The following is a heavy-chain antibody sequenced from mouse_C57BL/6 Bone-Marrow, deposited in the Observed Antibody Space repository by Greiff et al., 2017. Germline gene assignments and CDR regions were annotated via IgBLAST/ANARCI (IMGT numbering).Heavy chain of an antibody. CDR2: SGPGSGST. Sequence: VQLQESGAELVKPGASVKISCKASGYTFTDYYINWVKQRPGQGLEWIGKSGPGSGSTYYNEKFKGKATLTADKSSSTAYMQLSSLTSEDSAVYVCAIHRDDGGLYAMDYWGQGTAVTVSS. CDR3: AIHRDDGGLYAMDY. CDR1: GYTFTDYY. D-gene: IGHD2-3*01. V-gene: IGHV1-77*01. J-gene: IGHJ4*01.